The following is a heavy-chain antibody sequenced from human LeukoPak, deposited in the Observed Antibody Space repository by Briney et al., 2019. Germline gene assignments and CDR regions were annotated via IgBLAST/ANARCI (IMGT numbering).Heavy chain of an antibody. J-gene: IGHJ4*02. Sequence: PSETLSLTCTVSGSSISSYYWSWIRQPPGKGLEWIGYIYYIGSTSYNPSLKSRVTISVDMSKNRFSLKLSSVTAADTAVYYCVRGGLWIDYWGQGTVVTVSS. CDR2: IYYIGST. CDR1: GSSISSYY. V-gene: IGHV4-59*01. D-gene: IGHD5-18*01. CDR3: VRGGLWIDY.